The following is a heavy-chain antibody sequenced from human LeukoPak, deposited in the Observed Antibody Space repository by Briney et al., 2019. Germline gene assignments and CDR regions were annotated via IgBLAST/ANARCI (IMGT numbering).Heavy chain of an antibody. CDR3: VRSWYGMDV. Sequence: ASVKVSCKASGYTFTASYMRWARQAPGQGLEWMGRINPSNGDTEYEQKFQGRVTMTRDTSISTVYMELSRLTSDDTAVYYCVRSWYGMDVWGQGTTVTVSS. CDR1: GYTFTASY. J-gene: IGHJ6*02. CDR2: INPSNGDT. V-gene: IGHV1-2*06. D-gene: IGHD1-14*01.